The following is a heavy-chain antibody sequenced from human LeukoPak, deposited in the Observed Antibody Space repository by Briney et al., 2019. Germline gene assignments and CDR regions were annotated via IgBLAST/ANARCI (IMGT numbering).Heavy chain of an antibody. CDR1: GGTFSSYA. V-gene: IGHV1-69*04. CDR2: IIPILGIA. D-gene: IGHD5-18*01. Sequence: GASVKVSCKASGGTFSSYAISWVRQAPGQGLEWMGRIIPILGIANYAQKFQGRVTITADKSTSTAYMELSSLRSEGTAVYYCAARGYSYSDFDYWGQGTLVTVSS. J-gene: IGHJ4*02. CDR3: AARGYSYSDFDY.